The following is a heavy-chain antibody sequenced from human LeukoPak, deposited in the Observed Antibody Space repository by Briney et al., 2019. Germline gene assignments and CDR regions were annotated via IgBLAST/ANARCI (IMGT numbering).Heavy chain of an antibody. D-gene: IGHD3-22*01. J-gene: IGHJ3*02. Sequence: GGSLRLSCAASGFTFSSYSMNWVRQAPGKGLEWVSSISNSSSYIYYADSVKGRFAISRDNAKNSLCLQMNSLRAEDTAVYYCARVRGYYDSSLSDAFDIWGQGTMVTVSS. CDR1: GFTFSSYS. V-gene: IGHV3-21*01. CDR2: ISNSSSYI. CDR3: ARVRGYYDSSLSDAFDI.